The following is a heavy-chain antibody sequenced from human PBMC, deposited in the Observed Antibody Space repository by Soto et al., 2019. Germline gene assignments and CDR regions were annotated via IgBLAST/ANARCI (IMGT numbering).Heavy chain of an antibody. Sequence: HPGGSLRLSCAASGFTFSSYAMSWVPQAPGKGLEGGSAIIGRGGSTYYADSVKGRFTISRDNSKNTPYLQMTTLRAEDTAVYYRAHPTTPGYFDYWGQGTLVTV. D-gene: IGHD5-12*01. J-gene: IGHJ4*02. V-gene: IGHV3-23*01. CDR2: IIGRGGST. CDR1: GFTFSSYA. CDR3: AHPTTPGYFDY.